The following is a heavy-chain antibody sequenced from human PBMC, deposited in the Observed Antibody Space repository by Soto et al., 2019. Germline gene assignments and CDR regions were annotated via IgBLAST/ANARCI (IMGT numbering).Heavy chain of an antibody. J-gene: IGHJ6*02. CDR1: GYTFTSYG. D-gene: IGHD3-10*01. CDR2: ISGNNGNT. CDR3: AREGPSIGGYYYYGMDV. V-gene: IGHV1-18*01. Sequence: QVQLVQSGAEVKKPGASVKVSCKASGYTFTSYGISWVRQAPGQGLEWVAWISGNNGNTNYAQKLQGRVTMTTDTSTNTSYMGLRSLRSDDTAAYYCAREGPSIGGYYYYGMDVWGQGTTVTVSS.